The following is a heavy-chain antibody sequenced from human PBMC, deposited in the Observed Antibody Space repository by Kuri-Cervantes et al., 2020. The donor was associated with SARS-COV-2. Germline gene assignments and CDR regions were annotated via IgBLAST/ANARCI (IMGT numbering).Heavy chain of an antibody. Sequence: KVSCKGSGYSFTSYWISWVRQMPGKGLEWMGRIDPSDSYTNYSPSFQGHVTISADKSISTAYLQWSSLKASDTAMYYCAGQGAYSSGYTDYWGQGTLVTVSS. V-gene: IGHV5-10-1*01. CDR3: AGQGAYSSGYTDY. CDR2: IDPSDSYT. CDR1: GYSFTSYW. D-gene: IGHD6-19*01. J-gene: IGHJ4*02.